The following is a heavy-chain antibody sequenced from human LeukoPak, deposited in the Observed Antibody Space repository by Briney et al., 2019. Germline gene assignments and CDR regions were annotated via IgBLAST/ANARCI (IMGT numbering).Heavy chain of an antibody. CDR3: ARAEKPNWGNYYYYCMDV. D-gene: IGHD7-27*01. J-gene: IGHJ6*03. Sequence: ASVKVSCKASGYTFTSYDINWVRQATGQGLEWMGGFDPEDGETIYAQKFQGRATMTEDTSTDTAYMELSSLRSEDTAVYYCARAEKPNWGNYYYYCMDVWGKGTTVTVSS. CDR1: GYTFTSYD. V-gene: IGHV1-24*01. CDR2: FDPEDGET.